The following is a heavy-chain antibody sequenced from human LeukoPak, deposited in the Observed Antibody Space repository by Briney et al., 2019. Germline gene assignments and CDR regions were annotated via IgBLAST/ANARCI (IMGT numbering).Heavy chain of an antibody. V-gene: IGHV3-23*01. J-gene: IGHJ4*02. Sequence: GGSLRLSCAASGFTFSDYAMSWVRQAPGQGLEWVSTISDDGSGTYYADSVKGRFTISRDNSKNTLFLQINSLRAEDSAVYYCAKVGGSYLVFDYWGQGTLVTVSS. CDR3: AKVGGSYLVFDY. CDR2: ISDDGSGT. CDR1: GFTFSDYA. D-gene: IGHD1-26*01.